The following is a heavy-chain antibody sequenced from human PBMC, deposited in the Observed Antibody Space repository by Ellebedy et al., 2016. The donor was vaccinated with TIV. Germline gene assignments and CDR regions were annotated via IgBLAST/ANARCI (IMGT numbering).Heavy chain of an antibody. D-gene: IGHD2-8*01. V-gene: IGHV4-34*01. Sequence: MPSETLSLTCAVYGASFSGYYWSWIRQPPGKGREWIGEINHSGSTNYNPSLKSRVTISVETSKNQFSLKLSSVTAADTAVYYCARLGMLLESRGDYWGQGTLVTVSS. CDR2: INHSGST. J-gene: IGHJ4*02. CDR1: GASFSGYY. CDR3: ARLGMLLESRGDY.